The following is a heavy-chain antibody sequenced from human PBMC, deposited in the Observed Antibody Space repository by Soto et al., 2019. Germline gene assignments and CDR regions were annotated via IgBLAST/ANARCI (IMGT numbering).Heavy chain of an antibody. J-gene: IGHJ4*02. D-gene: IGHD4-17*01. CDR3: AHRRNDYGDYSNLFDY. Sequence: QITLKESGPTLVKPTQTLTLTCTFSGFSLSTSGVGVGWIRQPPGKALEWLALIYWDDDKRYSPSLKSRLTITKDTSKNQVVLTMTNMDPVDTATYYCAHRRNDYGDYSNLFDYWGQGTLVTVSS. CDR1: GFSLSTSGVG. V-gene: IGHV2-5*02. CDR2: IYWDDDK.